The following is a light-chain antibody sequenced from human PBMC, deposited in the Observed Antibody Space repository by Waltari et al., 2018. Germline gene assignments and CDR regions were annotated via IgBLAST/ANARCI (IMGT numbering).Light chain of an antibody. CDR1: QGVSSSY. CDR2: GAS. V-gene: IGKV3-20*01. J-gene: IGKJ1*01. CDR3: QQYGSSPRT. Sequence: RSSQGVSSSYLAWYQQKPVQAPRLLIYGASSRATGIPDRFSGSGSGTDFTLTISRLEPEDFAVYYCQQYGSSPRTFGQGTKVEIK.